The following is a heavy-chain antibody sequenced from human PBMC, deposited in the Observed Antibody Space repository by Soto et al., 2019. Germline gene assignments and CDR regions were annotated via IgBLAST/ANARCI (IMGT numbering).Heavy chain of an antibody. CDR3: VRVPGGLYRGSDY. D-gene: IGHD1-26*01. CDR1: GGSVSSGSYY. CDR2: IYYTGST. J-gene: IGHJ4*02. Sequence: PSETLSLTCAVSGGSVSSGSYYWTWIRQPPGGGLEWIGYIYYTGSTDSNPSLKSRVTISLDRSRNQFSLNLKSVTAADTAVYYCVRVPGGLYRGSDYWGQGTLVTVSS. V-gene: IGHV4-61*01.